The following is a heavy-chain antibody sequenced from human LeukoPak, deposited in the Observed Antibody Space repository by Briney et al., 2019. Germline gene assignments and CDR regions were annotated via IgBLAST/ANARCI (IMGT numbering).Heavy chain of an antibody. Sequence: PSETLSLTCAVYGGSFSGYYWSWIRQPPGKGLEWIGSMYYSGSTYYNPSLKSRVTISVDTSKNQFSLKLSSVTAADTAVYYCVRGRYSSGWFKDKNWFDPWGQGIPVTVSS. CDR1: GGSFSGYY. V-gene: IGHV4-34*01. CDR2: MYYSGST. J-gene: IGHJ5*02. D-gene: IGHD6-19*01. CDR3: VRGRYSSGWFKDKNWFDP.